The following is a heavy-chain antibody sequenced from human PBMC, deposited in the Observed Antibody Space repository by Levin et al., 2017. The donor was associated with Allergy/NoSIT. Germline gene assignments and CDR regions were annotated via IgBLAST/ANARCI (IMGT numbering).Heavy chain of an antibody. V-gene: IGHV3-74*01. Sequence: GGSLRLSCAASGFTFSSYWMHWVRQAPGKGLVWVSRINSDGSSTSYADSVKGRFTISRDNAKNTLYLQMNSLRAEDTAVYYCARGRLGYCSGGSCYSNDYWGQGTLVTVSS. J-gene: IGHJ4*02. CDR1: GFTFSSYW. CDR3: ARGRLGYCSGGSCYSNDY. D-gene: IGHD2-15*01. CDR2: INSDGSST.